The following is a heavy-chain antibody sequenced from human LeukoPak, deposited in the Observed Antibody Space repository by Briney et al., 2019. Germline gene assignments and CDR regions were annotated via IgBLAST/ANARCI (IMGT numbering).Heavy chain of an antibody. D-gene: IGHD3-22*01. Sequence: GGSLRLSCAASGFTFSSYGMHWVRQAPGKGLEWVAVISYDGSNKYYADSVKGRFTISRDNSKNTLYLQMNSLRAEDTAVYYCAKEVQDYYDSTQPSGMDVWGQGTTVTVSS. CDR3: AKEVQDYYDSTQPSGMDV. J-gene: IGHJ6*02. CDR2: ISYDGSNK. CDR1: GFTFSSYG. V-gene: IGHV3-30*18.